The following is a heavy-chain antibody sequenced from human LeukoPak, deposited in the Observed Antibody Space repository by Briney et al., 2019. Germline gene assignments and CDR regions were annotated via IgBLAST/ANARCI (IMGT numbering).Heavy chain of an antibody. CDR3: ARGPDGITSDY. Sequence: PSETLSLTCTVSGGSISSGSYYWSWIRQPAGKGLEWVGRTSTTGSTNCNPSLKSRVTISLDTSKNQFSLKLSSVTTADTAVYYCARGPDGITSDYWGQGTLVTVSS. D-gene: IGHD3-16*01. CDR1: GGSISSGSYY. V-gene: IGHV4-61*02. J-gene: IGHJ4*02. CDR2: TSTTGST.